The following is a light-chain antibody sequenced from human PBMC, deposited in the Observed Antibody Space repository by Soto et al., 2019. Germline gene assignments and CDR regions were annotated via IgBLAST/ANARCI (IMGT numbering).Light chain of an antibody. Sequence: EMVMTQSPATLSVSPGERATLSCRASQNLSRNLAWYQQQPGQAPRPLIFYASTRATGIPARFSGSGSGTGFTLTISSLQSEDFAVYDCQQYDKWPHTFGQGTKLEIK. CDR2: YAS. J-gene: IGKJ2*01. CDR3: QQYDKWPHT. V-gene: IGKV3-15*01. CDR1: QNLSRN.